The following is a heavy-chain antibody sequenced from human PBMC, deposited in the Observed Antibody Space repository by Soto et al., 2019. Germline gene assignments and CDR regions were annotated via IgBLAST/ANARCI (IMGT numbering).Heavy chain of an antibody. CDR1: GFTFSSYA. V-gene: IGHV3-23*01. J-gene: IGHJ3*02. CDR3: AKDNCSGGSCYDAFDI. Sequence: EVQLLESGGGLVQPGGSLRLSCAASGFTFSSYAMSWVRQAPGKGLEWVSAISGSGGSTYYADSEKGRFTISRDNSKNTLYLQMNSLRAEDTAVYYCAKDNCSGGSCYDAFDIWGQGTMVTVSS. D-gene: IGHD2-15*01. CDR2: ISGSGGST.